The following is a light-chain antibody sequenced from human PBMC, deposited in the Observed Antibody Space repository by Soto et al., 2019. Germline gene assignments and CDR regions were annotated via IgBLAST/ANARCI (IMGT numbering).Light chain of an antibody. J-gene: IGKJ2*01. CDR1: QSVSSSY. Sequence: EIVLTQSPGTLSLSPGERATLSCRASQSVSSSYLAWYQQKPGQAPRLRIYGASSRATGIPDRFSGSRSGKDFNLTISRLEPEDFAVYYCQQYGRSPPLYTFGQGPQLEIK. V-gene: IGKV3-20*01. CDR3: QQYGRSPPLYT. CDR2: GAS.